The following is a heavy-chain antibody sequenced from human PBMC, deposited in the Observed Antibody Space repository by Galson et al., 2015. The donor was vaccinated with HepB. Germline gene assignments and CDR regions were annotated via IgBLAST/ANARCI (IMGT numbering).Heavy chain of an antibody. CDR2: IIPILGIA. CDR3: ARASYQPGPRYYYYYYMDV. D-gene: IGHD2-2*01. J-gene: IGHJ6*03. V-gene: IGHV1-69*04. Sequence: SVKVSCKASGGTFGSYAISWVRQAPGQGLEWMGRIIPILGIANYAQKFQGRVTITADKSTSTAYMELSSLRSEDTAVYYCARASYQPGPRYYYYYYMDVWGKGTTVTVSS. CDR1: GGTFGSYA.